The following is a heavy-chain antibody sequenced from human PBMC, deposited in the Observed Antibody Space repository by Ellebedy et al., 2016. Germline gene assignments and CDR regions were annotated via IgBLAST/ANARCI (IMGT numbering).Heavy chain of an antibody. CDR2: ISDSGGST. CDR3: ATDTPMVLRLSSFYYGMDV. CDR1: EFTFSSYA. V-gene: IGHV3-23*01. Sequence: GGSLRLXCAASEFTFSSYAMSWVRQAPGKGLEWVSGISDSGGSTYYADSVKGRFTISRDNSKNMLYLQMNSLRAEDTAVYYCATDTPMVLRLSSFYYGMDVWGQGTTVTVSS. J-gene: IGHJ6*02. D-gene: IGHD5-18*01.